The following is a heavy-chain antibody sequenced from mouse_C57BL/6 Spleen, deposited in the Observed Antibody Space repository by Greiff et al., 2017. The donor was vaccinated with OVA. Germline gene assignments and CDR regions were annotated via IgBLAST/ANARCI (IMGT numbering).Heavy chain of an antibody. CDR1: GYAFSSSW. CDR2: IYPGDGDT. Sequence: VQLVESGPELVKPGASVKISCKASGYAFSSSWMNWVKQRPGKGLEWIGRIYPGDGDTNYNGKFKGKATLTADKSSSTAYMQLSSLTSEDSAVYFCAREELWAMDYWGQGTSVTVSS. D-gene: IGHD1-1*02. J-gene: IGHJ4*01. CDR3: AREELWAMDY. V-gene: IGHV1-82*01.